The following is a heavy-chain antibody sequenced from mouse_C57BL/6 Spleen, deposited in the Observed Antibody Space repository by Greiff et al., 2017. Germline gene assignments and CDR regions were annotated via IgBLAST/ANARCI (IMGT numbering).Heavy chain of an antibody. J-gene: IGHJ3*01. CDR3: ATLIYDGYCGWFAY. Sequence: VQLKQSVAELVRPGASVKLSCTASGFNIKNTYMHWVKQRPEQGLEWIGRIDPANGNTKYAPKFQGKATITADTSSNTAYLQLSSLTSEDTAIYYCATLIYDGYCGWFAYWGQGTLVTVSA. CDR2: IDPANGNT. V-gene: IGHV14-3*01. CDR1: GFNIKNTY. D-gene: IGHD2-3*01.